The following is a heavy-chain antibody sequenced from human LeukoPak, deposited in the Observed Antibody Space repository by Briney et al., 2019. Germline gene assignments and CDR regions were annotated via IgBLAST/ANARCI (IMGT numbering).Heavy chain of an antibody. CDR1: GYTCTNYY. CDR3: ARYSQWLASDY. V-gene: IGHV1-46*01. Sequence: ASVKVSCKASGYTCTNYYMHWVRQAPGQGLEWMGLISPSGGSTSYAQKFQGRVTMTSDTSTTTVYMELSSLRSEDTAVYYCARYSQWLASDYWGQGTLVTVSS. CDR2: ISPSGGST. J-gene: IGHJ4*02. D-gene: IGHD6-19*01.